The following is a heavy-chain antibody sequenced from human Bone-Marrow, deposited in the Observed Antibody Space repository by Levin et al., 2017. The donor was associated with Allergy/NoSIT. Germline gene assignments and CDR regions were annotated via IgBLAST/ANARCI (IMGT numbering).Heavy chain of an antibody. J-gene: IGHJ5*01. CDR2: IYPGDSDT. CDR3: ARTPGTAAWYWFDS. CDR1: GYNFNRHW. V-gene: IGHV5-51*01. D-gene: IGHD6-13*01. Sequence: GGSLRLSCKGSGYNFNRHWIGWVRQMPGKGLEWMGIIYPGDSDTRYSPSFQGQVTFSVDKSLNTAYLEWSSLNSSDTATYFCARTPGTAAWYWFDSWGQGTLVTVSS.